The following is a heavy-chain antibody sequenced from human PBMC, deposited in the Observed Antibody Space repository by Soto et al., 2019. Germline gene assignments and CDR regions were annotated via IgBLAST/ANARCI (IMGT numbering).Heavy chain of an antibody. J-gene: IGHJ4*02. CDR2: IYYTGYT. D-gene: IGHD3-22*01. Sequence: SETLSLTCTVSGGSISSYYWSWIRQPPGKGLEWIGYIYYTGYTNYNPSLKSRVTISVDTSKNQFSLNVSSVTAADTAVYYCARHYDSSGYNFDYWGQGTLVTVSS. CDR1: GGSISSYY. CDR3: ARHYDSSGYNFDY. V-gene: IGHV4-59*01.